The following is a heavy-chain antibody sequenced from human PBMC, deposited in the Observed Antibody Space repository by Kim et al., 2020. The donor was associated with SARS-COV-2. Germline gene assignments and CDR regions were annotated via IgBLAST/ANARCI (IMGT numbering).Heavy chain of an antibody. J-gene: IGHJ2*01. Sequence: SETLSLTCTVSGGSISSGGYYWSWIRQHPGKGLEWIGYIYYSGSTYYNPSLKSRVTISVDTSKNQFSLKLSSVTAADTAVYYCARDPGFPAARYWYFDLWDRGTLVTVSS. V-gene: IGHV4-31*03. D-gene: IGHD2-2*01. CDR3: ARDPGFPAARYWYFDL. CDR2: IYYSGST. CDR1: GGSISSGGYY.